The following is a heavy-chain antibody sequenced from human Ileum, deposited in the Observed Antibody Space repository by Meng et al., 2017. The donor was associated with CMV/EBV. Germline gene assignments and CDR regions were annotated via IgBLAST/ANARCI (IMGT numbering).Heavy chain of an antibody. V-gene: IGHV3-7*01. J-gene: IGHJ4*02. CDR3: ARDLMATTVIVGNDH. CDR2: IKEDGGKK. D-gene: IGHD4-17*01. CDR1: GFIFSNYW. Sequence: SGFIFSNYWMSWVRQAPGKGLEWVANIKEDGGKKYYVDSVKGRFTISRDNTKNSLYLHMNSLRAEDTAVYYCARDLMATTVIVGNDHWGQGTLVTVSS.